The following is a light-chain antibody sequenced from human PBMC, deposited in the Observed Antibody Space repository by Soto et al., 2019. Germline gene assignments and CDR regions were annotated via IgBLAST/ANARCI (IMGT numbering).Light chain of an antibody. V-gene: IGLV1-40*01. CDR3: QSYYSSLNRV. CDR1: SSNIGARYD. CDR2: GDN. J-gene: IGLJ1*01. Sequence: QSVLTQPPSVSGAPGQRITISCTGSSSNIGARYDVHWYRQLPGAAPKLLLYGDNYRPSGVPDRFSASKSGTSASLAITGLQADDEADYYCQSYYSSLNRVFGTGTKLTVL.